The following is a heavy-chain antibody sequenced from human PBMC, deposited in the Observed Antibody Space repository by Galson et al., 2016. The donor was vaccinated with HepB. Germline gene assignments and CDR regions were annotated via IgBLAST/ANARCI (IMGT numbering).Heavy chain of an antibody. J-gene: IGHJ4*02. V-gene: IGHV2-70*01. D-gene: IGHD4-23*01. Sequence: LTLTCAFTGFSLTTRGMCVSWIRQPPGKALEWPALIDWDGDQYYTTSLKTRLTISKDTSKNQVLLTMTNMDPVDTATYYCARFDFGGNFLDYWGLGTLVTVSS. CDR1: GFSLTTRGMC. CDR2: IDWDGDQ. CDR3: ARFDFGGNFLDY.